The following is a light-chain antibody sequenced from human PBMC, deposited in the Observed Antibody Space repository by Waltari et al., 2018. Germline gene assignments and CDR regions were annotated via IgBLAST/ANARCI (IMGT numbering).Light chain of an antibody. CDR1: GSDIGYYNF. V-gene: IGLV2-14*03. CDR2: DVS. Sequence: QSALAQSASVSGSPGQSITISGTGTGSDIGYYNFVSWYQQHPAKAPKLLIFDVSRWSSGVSYRFSGSKSGHTASLTISGLQAEDEADYYCSSYTSTNTIRFGGGTKVTVL. CDR3: SSYTSTNTIR. J-gene: IGLJ2*01.